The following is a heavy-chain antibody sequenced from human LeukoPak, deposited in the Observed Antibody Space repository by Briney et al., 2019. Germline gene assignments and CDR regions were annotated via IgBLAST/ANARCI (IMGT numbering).Heavy chain of an antibody. CDR1: GGSISSSSYY. J-gene: IGHJ4*02. CDR3: ARHWSPRGRSYFDY. Sequence: PSETLSLTCTVSGGSISSSSYYWDWIRQPPGKGLEWIGSIYYNGSTYYNPSLKRRVTISVDTSKNQFSLKLTSVTAADTAVYYCARHWSPRGRSYFDYWGQGTLVTVSS. CDR2: IYYNGST. V-gene: IGHV4-39*01.